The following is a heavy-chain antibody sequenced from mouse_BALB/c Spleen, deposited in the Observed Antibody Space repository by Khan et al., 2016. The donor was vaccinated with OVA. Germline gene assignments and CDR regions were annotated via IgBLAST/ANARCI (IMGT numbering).Heavy chain of an antibody. D-gene: IGHD1-1*01. V-gene: IGHV5-6*01. J-gene: IGHJ3*01. CDR3: AGHRFTSPAAWFAY. CDR1: GFTFSSYG. Sequence: EVQGVESGGDLVKPGGSLKLSCEASGFTFSSYGMSWVRQTPDKRLEWVATINNSGSYTYYPDSVKGRLTISRDNAKNTLYLQMSSLKSEDTAMXYCAGHRFTSPAAWFAYWGQGTLVTVSA. CDR2: INNSGSYT.